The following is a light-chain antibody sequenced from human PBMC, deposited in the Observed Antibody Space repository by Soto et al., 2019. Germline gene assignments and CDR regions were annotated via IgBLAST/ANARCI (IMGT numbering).Light chain of an antibody. J-gene: IGKJ1*01. CDR2: SAS. CDR1: QTVTDY. V-gene: IGKV1-5*01. Sequence: DIQMTQSPSSLSASVGDRVNITCRAGQTVTDYLNWYQQKPGKAPKLLIYSASTLQSGVPSRFSGSGSGTEFTLPLSSLQPDDFATYYCQHYNSYSEAFGQGTKVDIK. CDR3: QHYNSYSEA.